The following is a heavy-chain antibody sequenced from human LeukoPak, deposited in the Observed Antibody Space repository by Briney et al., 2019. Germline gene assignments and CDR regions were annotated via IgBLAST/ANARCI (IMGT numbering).Heavy chain of an antibody. Sequence: GGSLRLSCAASGFTFSSYWMSWVRQAPGKGLEWVANIKQDGREKYYVDSVKGRFTISRDNAKNSLYLQMNSLRAEDTAVYYCTRVEDYDILTGFDYWGQGTLVTVSS. CDR1: GFTFSSYW. J-gene: IGHJ4*02. CDR2: IKQDGREK. D-gene: IGHD3-9*01. CDR3: TRVEDYDILTGFDY. V-gene: IGHV3-7*01.